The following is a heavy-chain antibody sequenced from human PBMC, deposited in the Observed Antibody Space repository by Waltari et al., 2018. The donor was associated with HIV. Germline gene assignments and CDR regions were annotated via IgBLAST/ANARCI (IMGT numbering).Heavy chain of an antibody. D-gene: IGHD6-13*01. CDR2: LNSDGSST. J-gene: IGHJ4*02. CDR3: ARNREVAAAGGGVDY. CDR1: GFTFSSYW. Sequence: EVQLVESGGGLVQPGGSLRLSCAASGFTFSSYWMHWVRQAPGKGLVWVSRLNSDGSSTSYADSVKGRFTSARDNAKNTLDLQMNSRRAEDTAVYYCARNREVAAAGGGVDYWGQGTLVTVSS. V-gene: IGHV3-74*01.